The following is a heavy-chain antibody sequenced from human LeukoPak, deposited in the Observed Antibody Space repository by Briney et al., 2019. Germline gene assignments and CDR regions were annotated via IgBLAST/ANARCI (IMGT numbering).Heavy chain of an antibody. V-gene: IGHV3-7*01. CDR1: GFTLRSYW. Sequence: GGSLRHSCAASGFTLRSYWMSWVRQAPGKGLEWVANINQDGSERYYVDSVKGRFTISRDNAKNSLYLHMSSLRADDTAVYYCARDYGDENWGQGTLVTVSS. CDR3: ARDYGDEN. D-gene: IGHD4-17*01. CDR2: INQDGSER. J-gene: IGHJ4*02.